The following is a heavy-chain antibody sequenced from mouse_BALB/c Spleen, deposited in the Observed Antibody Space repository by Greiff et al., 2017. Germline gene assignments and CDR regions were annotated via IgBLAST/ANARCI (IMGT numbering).Heavy chain of an antibody. CDR2: IRNKANGYTT. Sequence: EVQVVESGGGLVQPGGSLRLSCATSGFTFTDYYMSWVRQPPGKALEWLGFIRNKANGYTTEYSASVKGRFTISRDNSQSILYLQMNTLRAEDSATYYCARGIFYFDVWGAGTTVTVSS. J-gene: IGHJ1*01. CDR3: ARGIFYFDV. CDR1: GFTFTDYY. V-gene: IGHV7-3*02.